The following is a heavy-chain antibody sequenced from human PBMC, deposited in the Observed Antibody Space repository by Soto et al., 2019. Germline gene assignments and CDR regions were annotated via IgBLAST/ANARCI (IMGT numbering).Heavy chain of an antibody. CDR1: GVSINNYC. CDR2: XYXXXSX. D-gene: IGHD3-10*01. CDR3: ARDGYDGSGSPYPAY. Sequence: TSETLSLTCTVSGVSINNYCWSWIRQPPGKALEWIXYXYXXXSXDXXXSXXXXVTISVDTSKRQFSLRLTSVTAADTAVYYCARDGYDGSGSPYPAYWGPGTQVTVSS. V-gene: IGHV4-59*01. J-gene: IGHJ4*02.